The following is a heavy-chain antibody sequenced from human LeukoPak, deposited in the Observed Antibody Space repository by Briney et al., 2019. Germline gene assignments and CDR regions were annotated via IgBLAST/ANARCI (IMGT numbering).Heavy chain of an antibody. J-gene: IGHJ4*02. CDR3: AKVELGIGLFDY. D-gene: IGHD7-27*01. Sequence: PGGSLRLSCAASGFTVSSIYMSWVRQAPGKGLEWVSVIYSGGSTYYADSVKGRFTISRDNSKNTLYLQMNSLRAEDTAVYYFAKVELGIGLFDYWGQGTLVTVSS. CDR2: IYSGGST. CDR1: GFTVSSIY. V-gene: IGHV3-53*01.